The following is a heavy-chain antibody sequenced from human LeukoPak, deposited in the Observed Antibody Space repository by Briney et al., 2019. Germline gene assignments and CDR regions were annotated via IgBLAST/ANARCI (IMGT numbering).Heavy chain of an antibody. CDR3: ASLTTYYDFWSGYRPYFDY. J-gene: IGHJ4*02. D-gene: IGHD3-3*01. V-gene: IGHV4-39*07. Sequence: PSETLSLTCTVSGGSISSGDSYWSWIRQPPGKGLEWIGEINHSGSTNYNPSLKMRVTISVDTAKNQFSLKLSSVTAADTAVYYCASLTTYYDFWSGYRPYFDYWGQGNLVTVSS. CDR2: INHSGST. CDR1: GGSISSGDSY.